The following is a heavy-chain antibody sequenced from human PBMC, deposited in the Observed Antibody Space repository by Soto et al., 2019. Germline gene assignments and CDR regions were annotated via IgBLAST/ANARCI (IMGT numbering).Heavy chain of an antibody. Sequence: GGSLRLSCAASGCTLSSCSMSWGRQAPGKELEWVSAISGTGGSTFYSDSVMGRFTISRDNSKNTLYLQMNSLRAEDTAVYYCARGDTTMIKDCYRMAVWSQGTTVTVSS. CDR1: GCTLSSCS. J-gene: IGHJ6*02. V-gene: IGHV3-23*01. CDR3: ARGDTTMIKDCYRMAV. D-gene: IGHD5-18*01. CDR2: ISGTGGST.